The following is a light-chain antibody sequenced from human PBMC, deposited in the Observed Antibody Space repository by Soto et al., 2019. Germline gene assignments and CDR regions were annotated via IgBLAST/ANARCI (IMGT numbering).Light chain of an antibody. CDR1: SSNIGAGYE. CDR3: QSYDSSLSGYV. Sequence: QSVLTQPPSVSEAPGQRVTISCTGSSSNIGAGYEAHWYQQVPGTAPKLLIYENNNRPSGVPDRFGGSKSGTSASLAITGLQAEGEDEYSCQSYDSSLSGYVFGTGTKLTVL. CDR2: ENN. V-gene: IGLV1-40*01. J-gene: IGLJ1*01.